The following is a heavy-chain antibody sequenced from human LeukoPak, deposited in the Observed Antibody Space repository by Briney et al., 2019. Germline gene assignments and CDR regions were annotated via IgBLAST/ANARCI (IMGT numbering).Heavy chain of an antibody. CDR3: AREVNGLDY. CDR2: IYYSGST. J-gene: IGHJ4*02. Sequence: PSETLSLTRTVSGGSLSSYYWSWIRQPPGKGLEWIGYIYYSGSTNYNPSLKSRVTISVDTSKNQFSLKLSSVTAADTAVYYCAREVNGLDYWGQGTLVTVSS. CDR1: GGSLSSYY. V-gene: IGHV4-59*01.